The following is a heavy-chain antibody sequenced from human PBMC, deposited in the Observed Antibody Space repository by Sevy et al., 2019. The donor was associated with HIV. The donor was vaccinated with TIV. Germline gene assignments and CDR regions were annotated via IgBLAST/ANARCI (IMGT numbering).Heavy chain of an antibody. CDR1: GFTFSSYG. D-gene: IGHD3-22*01. Sequence: GGSLRLSCAASGFTFSSYGMHWVRQAPGKGLEWVAVIWYDGSNKYYADSVKGRFTISRDNSKNTLYLQMNSLRAEDTAVYYCARAGIVVANPYFDYWGEGTGVTVSS. CDR2: IWYDGSNK. V-gene: IGHV3-33*01. CDR3: ARAGIVVANPYFDY. J-gene: IGHJ4*02.